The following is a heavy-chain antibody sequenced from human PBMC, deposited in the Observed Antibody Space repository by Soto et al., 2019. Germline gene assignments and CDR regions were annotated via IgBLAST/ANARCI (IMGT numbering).Heavy chain of an antibody. CDR2: IYSGGST. CDR1: GFTVSSNY. D-gene: IGHD3-3*01. J-gene: IGHJ6*03. V-gene: IGHV3-53*01. CDR3: ATRRFSDYYCDYYMDV. Sequence: GGSLRLSCAASGFTVSSNYMSWVRQAPGKGLEWVSVIYSGGSTYYADSVKGRFTISSNNSKNTQFLQMNSLRAEDTAVYYCATRRFSDYYCDYYMDVWGKGTTVTVSS.